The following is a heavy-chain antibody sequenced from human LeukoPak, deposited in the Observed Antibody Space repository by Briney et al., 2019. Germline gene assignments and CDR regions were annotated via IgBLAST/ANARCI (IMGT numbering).Heavy chain of an antibody. J-gene: IGHJ4*02. CDR1: GGSISSYY. V-gene: IGHV4-59*08. Sequence: KASETLSLTCTVSGGSISSYYWSWIRQPPGKGLEWIGYIYYSGSTNYNPSLKSRVTISVDTSKNQFSLKLSSVTAADTAVYYCARRSTAMDPFDYWGQGTLVTVSS. CDR2: IYYSGST. CDR3: ARRSTAMDPFDY. D-gene: IGHD5-18*01.